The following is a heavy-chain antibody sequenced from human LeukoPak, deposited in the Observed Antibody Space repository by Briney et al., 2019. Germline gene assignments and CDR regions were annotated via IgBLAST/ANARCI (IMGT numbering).Heavy chain of an antibody. V-gene: IGHV1-58*01. CDR1: GFTFTSSA. CDR2: IVVGSGNT. Sequence: VASVKVSCKASGFTFTSSAVQWVRQARGQRLEWIGWIVVGSGNTNYAQKFQERVTITRDMSTSTAYMELSSLRSEDTAVYYCAADPPGDIVVEPAAMLYGMDVWGQGTTVTVSS. CDR3: AADPPGDIVVEPAAMLYGMDV. D-gene: IGHD2-2*01. J-gene: IGHJ6*02.